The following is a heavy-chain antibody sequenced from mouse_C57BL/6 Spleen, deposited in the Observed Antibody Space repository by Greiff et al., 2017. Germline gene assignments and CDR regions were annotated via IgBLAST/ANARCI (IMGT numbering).Heavy chain of an antibody. D-gene: IGHD2-4*01. CDR2: INPNNGGT. Sequence: EVQLQQSGPELVKPGASVKIPCKASGYTFTDYNMDWVKQSHGKSLEWIGDINPNNGGTIYNQKFKGKATLTVDKSSSTAYMELRSLTSEDTAVYYCARRGLYYDYDVRPPYFDYWGQGTTLTVSS. J-gene: IGHJ2*01. CDR1: GYTFTDYN. CDR3: ARRGLYYDYDVRPPYFDY. V-gene: IGHV1-18*01.